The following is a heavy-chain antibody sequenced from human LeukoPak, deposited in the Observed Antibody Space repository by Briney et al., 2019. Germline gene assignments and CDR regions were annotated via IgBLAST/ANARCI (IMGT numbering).Heavy chain of an antibody. CDR3: ARAYYYGSGSTRTIDY. D-gene: IGHD3-10*01. CDR1: GFTFSSYG. V-gene: IGHV3-30*03. Sequence: GGSLRLSCAASGFTFSSYGMHWVRQAPGKGLEWVAVIAYDGRSEYYADSVKGRFIISRDNSKNTLYLQMNSLRAEDTAVFYCARAYYYGSGSTRTIDYWGQGTLVTVSS. CDR2: IAYDGRSE. J-gene: IGHJ4*02.